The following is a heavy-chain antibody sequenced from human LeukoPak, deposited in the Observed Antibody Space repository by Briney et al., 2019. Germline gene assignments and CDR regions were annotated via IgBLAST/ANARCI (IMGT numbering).Heavy chain of an antibody. Sequence: GGSLRLSCAASGFTFSSYGMHWVRRAPGKGLEWVAVIWYDGSNKYYADSVKGRFTISRDNSKNTLYLQMNSLRAEDTAVYYCAGAADSSGYYYFDYWGQGTLVTVSS. CDR2: IWYDGSNK. D-gene: IGHD3-22*01. J-gene: IGHJ4*02. CDR3: AGAADSSGYYYFDY. V-gene: IGHV3-33*01. CDR1: GFTFSSYG.